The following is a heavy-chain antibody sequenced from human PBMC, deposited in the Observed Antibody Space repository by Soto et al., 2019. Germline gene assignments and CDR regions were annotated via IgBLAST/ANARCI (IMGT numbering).Heavy chain of an antibody. CDR3: THSLAMMDAFEV. J-gene: IGHJ3*01. D-gene: IGHD3-16*01. CDR1: GFSLTTSGRG. V-gene: IGHV2-5*02. CDR2: FFWGDDK. Sequence: QITLKESGPTLVKPTQTLTLTCTFSGFSLTTSGRGVGWIRQPPGKALEWLALFFWGDDKRYSPSLKTRLTISKDTSKNQLVLTMTNMGPEDTATYYCTHSLAMMDAFEVWGQGTVVTVSS.